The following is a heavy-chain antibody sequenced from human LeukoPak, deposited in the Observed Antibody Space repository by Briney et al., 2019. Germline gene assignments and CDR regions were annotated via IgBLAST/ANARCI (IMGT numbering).Heavy chain of an antibody. J-gene: IGHJ4*02. D-gene: IGHD6-13*01. CDR3: AKGGIGENGLDY. V-gene: IGHV3-23*01. CDR2: VGSGGST. Sequence: GGSLRLSCAASGFTSSNYAMTWVRQAPGKGLEWVSSVGSGGSTYHADSVKGRFTISRDNSKNTVYLQMNSLRAEDTAVYYCAKGGIGENGLDYWGQGTLVTVSS. CDR1: GFTSSNYA.